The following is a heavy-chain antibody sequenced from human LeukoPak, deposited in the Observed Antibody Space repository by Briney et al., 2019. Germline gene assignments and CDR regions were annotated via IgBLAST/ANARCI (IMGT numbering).Heavy chain of an antibody. Sequence: GGSLRLSCAASGFTFSTSGMHWVRQTPGQGLEWVACVRFDETFKYYADSVKGRFTIPRDNSRNTVFLQMNSLRLEDTAVYYCARFATTLTSGWGQGTLVIVSS. J-gene: IGHJ4*02. V-gene: IGHV3-30*02. CDR2: VRFDETFK. D-gene: IGHD4-17*01. CDR3: ARFATTLTSG. CDR1: GFTFSTSG.